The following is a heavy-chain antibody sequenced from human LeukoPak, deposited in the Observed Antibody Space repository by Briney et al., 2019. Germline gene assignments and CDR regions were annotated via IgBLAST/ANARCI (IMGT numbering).Heavy chain of an antibody. J-gene: IGHJ3*02. CDR3: ARGVAVAGTLAFDI. CDR1: GGSISSYY. Sequence: SETLSLTRTVSGGSISSYYWSWIRQPPGKGLEWIGYTYYSGSTNYNPSLKSRVTISVDTSKNHFSLRLSSVTSADTAVYYCARGVAVAGTLAFDIWGQGTMVTVSS. CDR2: TYYSGST. D-gene: IGHD6-19*01. V-gene: IGHV4-59*01.